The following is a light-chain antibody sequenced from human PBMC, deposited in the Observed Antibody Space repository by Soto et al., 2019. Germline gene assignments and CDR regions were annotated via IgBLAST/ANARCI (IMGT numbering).Light chain of an antibody. CDR2: DTD. V-gene: IGLV1-51*01. J-gene: IGLJ2*01. CDR3: ATWDGSLPGEV. Sequence: QSVLTQPPSVSAAPGQKVTISCSGTTSNLGNNDVSWYQHVPGTAPKLLIFDTDRRPSGIPDRFSGSKSGTSATLGIAGLQTGDEADYYCATWDGSLPGEVFGGGTKLTVL. CDR1: TSNLGNND.